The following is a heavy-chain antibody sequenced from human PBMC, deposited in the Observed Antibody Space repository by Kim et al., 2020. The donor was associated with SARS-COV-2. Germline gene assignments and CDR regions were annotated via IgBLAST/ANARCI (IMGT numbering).Heavy chain of an antibody. D-gene: IGHD2-2*01. Sequence: SETLSLTCAVYGGSFSGYYWSWIRQPPGKGLEWIGEINHSGSTNYNPSLKSRVTISVDTSKNQFSLKLSSVTAADTAVYYCAKTSVTLYCSSTSCPRGWFDPWGQGTLVTVSS. V-gene: IGHV4-34*01. CDR1: GGSFSGYY. CDR3: AKTSVTLYCSSTSCPRGWFDP. J-gene: IGHJ5*02. CDR2: INHSGST.